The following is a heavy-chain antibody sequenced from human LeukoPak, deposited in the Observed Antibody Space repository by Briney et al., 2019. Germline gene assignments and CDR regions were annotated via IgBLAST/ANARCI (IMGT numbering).Heavy chain of an antibody. D-gene: IGHD2-15*01. Sequence: SVKVSCKASGGTFSSYAISWVRQAPGQGLEWMGGIIPIFGTANYAQKFQGRVTMTRDTSISTAYMELSRLRSDDTAVYYCARDSRVAADADFYYYYMDVWGKGTTVTVTS. CDR1: GGTFSSYA. V-gene: IGHV1-69*05. CDR3: ARDSRVAADADFYYYYMDV. CDR2: IIPIFGTA. J-gene: IGHJ6*03.